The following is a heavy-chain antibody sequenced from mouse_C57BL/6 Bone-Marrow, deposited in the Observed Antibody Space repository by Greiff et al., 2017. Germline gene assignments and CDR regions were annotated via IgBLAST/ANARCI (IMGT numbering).Heavy chain of an antibody. CDR1: GYTFTSYW. CDR3: TRLEITTFYAMDY. V-gene: IGHV1-5*01. Sequence: VQLQQSGTVLARPGASVKMSCKTSGYTFTSYWMHWVKQRPGQGLEWIGAIYPGNSDTSYNQKFKGKAKLTAVTSASTAYMELSSLTNEDSAVYYCTRLEITTFYAMDYWGQGTSVTVSS. CDR2: IYPGNSDT. D-gene: IGHD1-1*01. J-gene: IGHJ4*01.